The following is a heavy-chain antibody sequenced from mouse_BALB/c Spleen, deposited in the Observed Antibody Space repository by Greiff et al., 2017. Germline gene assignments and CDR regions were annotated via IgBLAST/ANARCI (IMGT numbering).Heavy chain of an antibody. J-gene: IGHJ1*01. CDR2: ISSGSSTI. V-gene: IGHV5-17*02. CDR3: ARRDFDV. CDR1: GFTFSSFG. Sequence: EVQGVESGGGLVQPGGSRKLSCAASGFTFSSFGMHWVRQAPEKGLEWVAYISSGSSTIYYADTVKGRFTISRDNPKNTLFLQMTSLRSEDTAMYYCARRDFDVWGAGTTVTVSS.